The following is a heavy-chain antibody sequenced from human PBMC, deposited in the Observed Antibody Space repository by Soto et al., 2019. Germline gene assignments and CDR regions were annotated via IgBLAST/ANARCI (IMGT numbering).Heavy chain of an antibody. D-gene: IGHD3-10*01. CDR1: GGPITSYNW. CDR3: TKDYNGADAFDI. CDR2: VHHTGAS. Sequence: PSETLSLTCAVSGGPITSYNWYNWVRQPPGKGLEWIGEVHHTGASHHSPSLKSRVAISVDKSKNQFSLTLTSVTAADTAMYYCTKDYNGADAFDIWGQGAMVTVSS. J-gene: IGHJ3*02. V-gene: IGHV4-4*02.